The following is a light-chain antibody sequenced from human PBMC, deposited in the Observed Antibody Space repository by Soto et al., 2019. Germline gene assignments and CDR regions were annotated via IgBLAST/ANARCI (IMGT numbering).Light chain of an antibody. CDR2: SYD. CDR3: AAWDASLDGYV. Sequence: QSALTQPPSASGTPGQRVTISCSTSSSNLGDNAVNWYQHVPGTAPKLLIYSYDQRPSGVPDRFSGSKSGTSAPLAISGLQSEDEADYYCAAWDASLDGYVFGTGTTVTVL. J-gene: IGLJ1*01. CDR1: SSNLGDNA. V-gene: IGLV1-44*01.